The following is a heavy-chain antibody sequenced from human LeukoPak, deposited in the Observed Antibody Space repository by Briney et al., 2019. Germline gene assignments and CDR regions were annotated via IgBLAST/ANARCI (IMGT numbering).Heavy chain of an antibody. J-gene: IGHJ4*02. CDR2: ISNSGNTI. Sequence: GGSLRLSCAASGFTFSDYYMSWIRQAPGKGLEWVSYISNSGNTIYYADSVKGRFTISRDNSKNTLYLQMNSLRAEDTAVYYCARDQLRSFDYWGQGTLVTVSS. CDR1: GFTFSDYY. D-gene: IGHD3-3*01. CDR3: ARDQLRSFDY. V-gene: IGHV3-11*04.